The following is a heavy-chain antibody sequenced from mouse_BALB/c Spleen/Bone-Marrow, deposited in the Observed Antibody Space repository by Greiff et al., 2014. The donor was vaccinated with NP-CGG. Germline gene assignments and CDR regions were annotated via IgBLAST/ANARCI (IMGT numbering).Heavy chain of an antibody. J-gene: IGHJ4*01. CDR3: SRITTATGAMDY. Sequence: QVQLKESGPGLVAPSQSLSITCTVSGFSLTSYGVHWVRQPPGKGLEWLGVIWADGSTNYNSALMYRLSISKDNSKSQVFLKMNSLQTDDTAIYYCSRITTATGAMDYWGQGTSVTVSS. D-gene: IGHD1-2*01. CDR1: GFSLTSYG. V-gene: IGHV2-9*02. CDR2: IWADGST.